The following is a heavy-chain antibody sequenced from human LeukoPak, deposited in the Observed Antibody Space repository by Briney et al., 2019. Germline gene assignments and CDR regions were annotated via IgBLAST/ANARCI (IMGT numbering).Heavy chain of an antibody. CDR1: GFTFSSYA. CDR2: IKYDGDEE. D-gene: IGHD6-13*01. Sequence: GGSLRLSCAASGFTFSSYAMHWVRQAPGKGLEWVANIKYDGDEEYYVDSVKGRFTISRDNAKNSLYLQLNSLRVEDTAVYYCKSGGAAPGSFDNWGQGTLVTVSP. J-gene: IGHJ4*02. V-gene: IGHV3-7*01. CDR3: KSGGAAPGSFDN.